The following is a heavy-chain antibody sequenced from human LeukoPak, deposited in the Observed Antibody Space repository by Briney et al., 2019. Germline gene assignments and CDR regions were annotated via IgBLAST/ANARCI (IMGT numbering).Heavy chain of an antibody. V-gene: IGHV3-21*01. D-gene: IGHD3-10*02. Sequence: GGSLRLSCAASGFTFSSYSMNWVRQAPGKGLEWVSSITTSSSYIYYADSVKGRFTISRDNAKNSLYLQMNSLRAEDTAVYYCAELGITMIGGVWGKGTTVTISS. CDR2: ITTSSSYI. CDR3: AELGITMIGGV. CDR1: GFTFSSYS. J-gene: IGHJ6*04.